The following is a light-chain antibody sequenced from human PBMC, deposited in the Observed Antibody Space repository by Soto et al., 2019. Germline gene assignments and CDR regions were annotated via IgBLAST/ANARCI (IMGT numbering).Light chain of an antibody. J-gene: IGKJ5*01. CDR1: QSVSSSY. Sequence: ENVLTQSPGTLSLSPGEGATLSCRASQSVSSSYLAWYQQKPGQAPRLLIYGVSSRATGIPDRFSGSGSGTDFTLTISRLEPEDFAVYYCQQYGSSPPITFGQGTRLEIK. CDR2: GVS. CDR3: QQYGSSPPIT. V-gene: IGKV3-20*01.